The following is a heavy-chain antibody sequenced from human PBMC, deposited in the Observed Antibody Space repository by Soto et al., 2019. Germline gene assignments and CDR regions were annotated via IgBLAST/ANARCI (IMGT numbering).Heavy chain of an antibody. CDR1: GGSISSYY. Sequence: PSETLSLTCTVSGGSISSYYWSWIRQPPGKGLEWIGYIYYSGSTNYNPSLKSRVTISVDTSKNQFSLKLSSVTAADTAVYYCARRGDDSIKGLRVYAMDVWGQGTTVTVS. D-gene: IGHD3-16*01. V-gene: IGHV4-59*08. CDR2: IYYSGST. J-gene: IGHJ6*02. CDR3: ARRGDDSIKGLRVYAMDV.